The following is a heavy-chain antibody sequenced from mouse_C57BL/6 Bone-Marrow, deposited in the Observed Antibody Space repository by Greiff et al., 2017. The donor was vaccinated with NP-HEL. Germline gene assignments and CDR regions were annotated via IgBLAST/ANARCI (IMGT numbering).Heavy chain of an antibody. J-gene: IGHJ3*01. CDR3: ARRPDYYGSSFAY. CDR1: GFTFSSYG. CDR2: ISSGGSYT. D-gene: IGHD1-1*01. Sequence: EVKLVESGGDLVKPGGSLKLSCAASGFTFSSYGMSWVRQTPDKRLEWVATISSGGSYTYYPDSVKGRFTISRDNAKNTLYLQMSSLKSEDTAMYYCARRPDYYGSSFAYWGQGTLVTVSA. V-gene: IGHV5-6*02.